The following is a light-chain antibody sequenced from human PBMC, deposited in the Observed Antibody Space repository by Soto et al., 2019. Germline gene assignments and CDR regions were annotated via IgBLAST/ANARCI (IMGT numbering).Light chain of an antibody. CDR3: CLYTSFFSF. J-gene: IGLJ2*01. V-gene: IGLV2-23*01. CDR1: TSDFGTKKF. Sequence: QSVLTQPASVSGSPGQSITISCIETTSDFGTKKFFSWYQQQPGKAPKLIIYEGTKRPSGVSSRFSGSKSGNTASLTVSGPQSDVEADYFCCLYTSFFSFFGGGTKLTVL. CDR2: EGT.